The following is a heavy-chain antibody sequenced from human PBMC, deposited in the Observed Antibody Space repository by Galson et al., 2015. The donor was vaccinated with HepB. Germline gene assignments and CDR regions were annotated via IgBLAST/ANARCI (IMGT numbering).Heavy chain of an antibody. CDR2: ISWNSGSI. J-gene: IGHJ4*02. D-gene: IGHD3-9*01. V-gene: IGHV3-9*01. CDR1: GFTFDDYA. CDR3: AKDLGRKYDILTGYYGGYFDY. Sequence: SLRLSCAASGFTFDDYAMHWVRQAPGKGLEWVSGISWNSGSIGYADSVKGRFTISRDNAKNSLYLQMNSLRAEDTALYYCAKDLGRKYDILTGYYGGYFDYWGQGTLVTVSS.